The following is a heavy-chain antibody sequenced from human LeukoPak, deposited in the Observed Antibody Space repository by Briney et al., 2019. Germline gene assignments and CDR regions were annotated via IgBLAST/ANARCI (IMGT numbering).Heavy chain of an antibody. V-gene: IGHV3-33*06. D-gene: IGHD6-19*01. Sequence: PGGSLRLSCAASGFTFSRFGMHWVRQAPGKGLEWVAVIWYDGSNKYYADSVKGRFTISRDNAKNSLYLQMNSLRDEDTAVYYCAKSSGWFLDYWGQGTLVTVSS. J-gene: IGHJ4*02. CDR1: GFTFSRFG. CDR3: AKSSGWFLDY. CDR2: IWYDGSNK.